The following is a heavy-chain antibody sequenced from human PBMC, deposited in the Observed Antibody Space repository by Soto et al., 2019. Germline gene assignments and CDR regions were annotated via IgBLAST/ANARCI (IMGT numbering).Heavy chain of an antibody. CDR2: IYYSGST. D-gene: IGHD2-15*01. CDR3: ARADCSGGSCYNFDY. J-gene: IGHJ4*02. V-gene: IGHV4-31*01. CDR1: GGSISSGGYY. Sequence: QVQLQESGPGLVKPSQTLSLTCTVSGGSISSGGYYWSWIRQHPGKGLEWIGYIYYSGSTYYNPSLKSPVTISVDTSKNQFSLKLSSVTAADTAVYYCARADCSGGSCYNFDYWGQGTLVTVSS.